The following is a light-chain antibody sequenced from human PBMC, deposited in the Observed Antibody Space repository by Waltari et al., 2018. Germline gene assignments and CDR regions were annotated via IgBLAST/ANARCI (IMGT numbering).Light chain of an antibody. CDR1: KLGNRF. CDR3: QAWDSNTEV. J-gene: IGLJ2*01. Sequence: SYELTQPPSVSVSPGQTASITCSGDKLGNRFASWFQQKAGQSPLLVIYQDSRRPSGIPGRFSGSNSGNTATLTISGPQPMDEADYYCQAWDSNTEVFGGGTKLTVL. V-gene: IGLV3-1*01. CDR2: QDS.